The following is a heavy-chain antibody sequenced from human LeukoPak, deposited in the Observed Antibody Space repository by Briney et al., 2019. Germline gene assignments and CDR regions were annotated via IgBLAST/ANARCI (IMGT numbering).Heavy chain of an antibody. CDR1: GDSVSSNSAA. Sequence: SQTLSLTCAISGDSVSSNSAAWNWIRQSPSRGLEWLGRTYYRSKWYNDYAVSVKSRITINPHTSKNQFSLQLNSVTPEDTAVYYCARITAAGPHYYYYGMDVWGQGTTVTVSS. D-gene: IGHD6-13*01. CDR3: ARITAAGPHYYYYGMDV. J-gene: IGHJ6*02. CDR2: TYYRSKWYN. V-gene: IGHV6-1*01.